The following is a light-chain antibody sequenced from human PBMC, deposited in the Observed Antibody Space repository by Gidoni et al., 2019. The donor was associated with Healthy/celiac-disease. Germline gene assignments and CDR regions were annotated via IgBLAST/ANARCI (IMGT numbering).Light chain of an antibody. J-gene: IGKJ1*01. CDR2: GAS. CDR3: QHYNNWPPWT. CDR1: QSVSSN. V-gene: IGKV3-15*01. Sequence: EIVMTRSPATLSVSPGERPTLSCRASQSVSSNLAWYQQKPGQAPTLLIYGASTRATGIPARFSGSGSGAEFTLTISSLQSEDFAVYYCQHYNNWPPWTFXXXTKVEIK.